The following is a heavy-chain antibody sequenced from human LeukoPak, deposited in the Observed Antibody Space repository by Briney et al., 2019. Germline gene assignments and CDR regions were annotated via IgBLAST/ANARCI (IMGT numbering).Heavy chain of an antibody. CDR3: ARHHDYGDYADCYYYYMDV. V-gene: IGHV4-39*07. CDR2: IYFSGST. Sequence: ASETLSLTCTVSGGSISSSSYYWGWIRQPPGKGLDWIASIYFSGSTYYNPSLKSRVTISVDTSKNQFSLKLSSVTAADTAVYYCARHHDYGDYADCYYYYMDVWGKGTTVTVSS. CDR1: GGSISSSSYY. D-gene: IGHD4-17*01. J-gene: IGHJ6*03.